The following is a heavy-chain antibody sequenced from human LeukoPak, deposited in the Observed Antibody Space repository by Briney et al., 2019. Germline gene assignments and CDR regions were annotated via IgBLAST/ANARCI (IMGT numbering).Heavy chain of an antibody. D-gene: IGHD1-26*01. CDR1: GFTFSSYG. Sequence: GRSLRLSCAASGFTFSSYGMHWVRQAPGKGLEWVAVIWYDGSNKYYADSVKGRFTISRDNSKNTLYLQMNSLRAEDTAVYYCARDPFLVGIRPFDYWGQGTLVTVSS. CDR3: ARDPFLVGIRPFDY. CDR2: IWYDGSNK. J-gene: IGHJ4*02. V-gene: IGHV3-33*01.